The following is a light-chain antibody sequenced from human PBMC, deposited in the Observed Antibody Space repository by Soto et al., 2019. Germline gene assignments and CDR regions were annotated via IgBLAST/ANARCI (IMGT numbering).Light chain of an antibody. Sequence: EIVMTHSPATLFVSPGERATLSCRASQSFSSNLAWYQQKPGQAPRLLSYGASTRATGIPARFSGSGSGTEFTLTISSLQSEAFAAYYCQQYNNWPRTFGGGTKVDIK. CDR1: QSFSSN. J-gene: IGKJ4*01. CDR2: GAS. V-gene: IGKV3-15*01. CDR3: QQYNNWPRT.